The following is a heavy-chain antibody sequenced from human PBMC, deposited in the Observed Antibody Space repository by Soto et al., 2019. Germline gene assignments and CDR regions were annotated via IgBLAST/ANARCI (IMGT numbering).Heavy chain of an antibody. D-gene: IGHD3-10*01. V-gene: IGHV4-59*01. CDR2: IYYSGST. CDR1: GGSISSYY. CDR3: ARGRGSGSSFYYYGMDV. J-gene: IGHJ6*02. Sequence: WEALSLTCTASGGSISSYYWSWIRQPPGKGLEWIGYIYYSGSTNYNPSLKSRVTISVDTSKNQFSLKLSSVTAADTAVYYCARGRGSGSSFYYYGMDVWGQGTTVTVSS.